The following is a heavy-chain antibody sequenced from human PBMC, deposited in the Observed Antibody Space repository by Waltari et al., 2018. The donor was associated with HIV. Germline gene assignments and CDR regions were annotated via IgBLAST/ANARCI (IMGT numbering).Heavy chain of an antibody. J-gene: IGHJ6*02. Sequence: VESGGGVVQPGRSLRLSCVDSGFHISDYGRNWVRQAPGKGLEWVALMSRDRTKLNHIDSVACRFHISRDNPTNTLFLQMNSLTSEDTAIYYCAKGRGKTYGSYGLDVWGQGTTVTVSS. D-gene: IGHD3-10*01. CDR1: GFHISDYG. V-gene: IGHV3-30*18. CDR2: MSRDRTKL. CDR3: AKGRGKTYGSYGLDV.